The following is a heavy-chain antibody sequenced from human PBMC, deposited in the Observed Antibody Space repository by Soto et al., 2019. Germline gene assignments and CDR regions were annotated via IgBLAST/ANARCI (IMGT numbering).Heavy chain of an antibody. V-gene: IGHV3-30*18. D-gene: IGHD6-6*01. Sequence: PGGSLRLSCVASGFTFSAYGMHWVRQAPGKGLEWVAVMSNDGRNIYYADSVKGRFTISRDNSKNLLYLQMNSLRAEDTAVYYCAKGSSSVYYYYYGIDVWGQGTTVTVSS. CDR2: MSNDGRNI. J-gene: IGHJ6*02. CDR1: GFTFSAYG. CDR3: AKGSSSVYYYYYGIDV.